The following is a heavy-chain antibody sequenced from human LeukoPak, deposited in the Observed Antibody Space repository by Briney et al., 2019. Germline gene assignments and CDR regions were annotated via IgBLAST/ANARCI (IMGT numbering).Heavy chain of an antibody. J-gene: IGHJ2*01. D-gene: IGHD6-19*01. CDR1: GGSVGSSPYY. Sequence: SETLSLTCTVSGGSVGSSPYYWSWIRQPPGKGLEWIGEINHSGSTNYNPSLKSRVTISVDTSKNQFSLKLSSVTAADTAVYYCARGGSGWVGRAYWYFDLWGRGTLVTVSS. CDR2: INHSGST. V-gene: IGHV4-34*01. CDR3: ARGGSGWVGRAYWYFDL.